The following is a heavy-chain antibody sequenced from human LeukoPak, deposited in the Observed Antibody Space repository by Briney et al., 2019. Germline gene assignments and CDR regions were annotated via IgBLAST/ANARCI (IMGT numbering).Heavy chain of an antibody. CDR3: ARVSLGDYYYYYGMDV. D-gene: IGHD2-21*02. CDR2: IYSGGST. CDR1: GFTVSSNY. V-gene: IGHV3-53*01. J-gene: IGHJ6*02. Sequence: AGSLRLSCAASGFTVSSNYMSWVRQAPGKGLEWVSVIYSGGSTYYADSVKGRFTISRDNSKNTLYLQMNSLRAEDTAVYYCARVSLGDYYYYYGMDVWGQGTTVTVSS.